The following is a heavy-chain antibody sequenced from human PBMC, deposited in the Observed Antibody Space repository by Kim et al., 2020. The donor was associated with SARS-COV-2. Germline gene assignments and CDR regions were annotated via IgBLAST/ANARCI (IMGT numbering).Heavy chain of an antibody. CDR1: GYGFTDYV. J-gene: IGHJ4*02. CDR2: IEPDDGNT. Sequence: ASVKVSCKASGYGFTDYVMHWVRQAPGQRLEWMGLIEPDDGNTKYAQKFQGTVTITRDTSATTVYMDLSSLKSEDTAVYYCARDGGWFGNMVDWGQGTLVTVSS. CDR3: ARDGGWFGNMVD. V-gene: IGHV1-3*01. D-gene: IGHD3-10*01.